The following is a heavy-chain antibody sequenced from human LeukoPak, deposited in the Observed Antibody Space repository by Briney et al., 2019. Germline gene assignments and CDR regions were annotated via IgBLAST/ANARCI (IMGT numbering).Heavy chain of an antibody. Sequence: SETLSLTCTVSGGSISSSSYYWGWIRLPPGKGLEWIGEINHSGSTNYNPSLKSRVTISVDTSKNQFSLKLSSVTAADTAVYYCASVTIGYSYGFCDYWGQGTLVTVSS. CDR3: ASVTIGYSYGFCDY. D-gene: IGHD5-18*01. J-gene: IGHJ4*02. CDR1: GGSISSSSYY. CDR2: INHSGST. V-gene: IGHV4-39*07.